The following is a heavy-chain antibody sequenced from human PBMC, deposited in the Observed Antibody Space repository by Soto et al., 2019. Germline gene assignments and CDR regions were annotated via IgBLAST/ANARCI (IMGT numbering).Heavy chain of an antibody. CDR2: IIPLFGTG. V-gene: IGHV1-69*05. D-gene: IGHD1-26*01. CDR1: GCTFSSYA. CDR3: GRDGVGATPLGWFDP. J-gene: IGHJ5*02. Sequence: SVKVGCKACGCTFSSYAMSWVRHAPGQGLEWMGGIIPLFGTGNYAQKFQGRLNMTRDTSMITAYMELSSLRSDDTAVYYCGRDGVGATPLGWFDPWGQGSLVTVSS.